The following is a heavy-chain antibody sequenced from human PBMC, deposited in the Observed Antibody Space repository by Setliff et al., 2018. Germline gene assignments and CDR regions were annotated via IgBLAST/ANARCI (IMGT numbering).Heavy chain of an antibody. V-gene: IGHV4-61*09. CDR2: ISSSGST. D-gene: IGHD3-10*01. J-gene: IGHJ6*04. Sequence: SETLSLTCTVSGGSISSGGYYWTWIRQPAGKGLEWIGHISSSGSTNYNPSLKSRVTISVDTSKNQFSLKLSSLTATDTAVYYCARGTDYHGSGSYWAKDVWGKGTTVTVSS. CDR1: GGSISSGGYY. CDR3: ARGTDYHGSGSYWAKDV.